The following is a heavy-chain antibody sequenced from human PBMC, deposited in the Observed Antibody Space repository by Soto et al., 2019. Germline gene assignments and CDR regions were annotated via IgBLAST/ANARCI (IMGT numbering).Heavy chain of an antibody. V-gene: IGHV3-33*08. Sequence: PGGSLRLSCAASGFTFSSYGMHWVRQAPGKGLEWVAVISYDGSNKYYADSVKGRFTISRDNSKNTLYLQMNSLRAEDTAVYYCARHFGSWVREIDFWGRGTLVTVSS. CDR2: ISYDGSNK. J-gene: IGHJ4*02. D-gene: IGHD3-16*01. CDR3: ARHFGSWVREIDF. CDR1: GFTFSSYG.